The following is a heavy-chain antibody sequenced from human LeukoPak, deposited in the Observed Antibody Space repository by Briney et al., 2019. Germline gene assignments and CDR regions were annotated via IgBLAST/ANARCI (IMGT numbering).Heavy chain of an antibody. Sequence: PSETLSLTCTVSGGSISSYYWSWIRQPPGKGLEWIGYIYYSGSTNYNPSLKSRVTISVDTSKNQFSLKLSSVTAADTAVYYCARSRSYSSSWSLDYWGQGTLVTVSP. CDR1: GGSISSYY. D-gene: IGHD6-13*01. J-gene: IGHJ4*02. V-gene: IGHV4-59*08. CDR3: ARSRSYSSSWSLDY. CDR2: IYYSGST.